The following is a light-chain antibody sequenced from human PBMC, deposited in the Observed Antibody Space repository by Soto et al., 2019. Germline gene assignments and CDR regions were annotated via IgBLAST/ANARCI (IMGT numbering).Light chain of an antibody. CDR2: DAS. CDR1: QSVSNN. Sequence: ILMTQSPATLSVSPGERATLSCRASQSVSNNLAWYQQKPGQAPRLLIYDASTRATGIPARFSGSGSGTEFTLTISGLQSEDFAVYYCQQYKNWPPWTFGQGPKVEIK. CDR3: QQYKNWPPWT. J-gene: IGKJ1*01. V-gene: IGKV3-15*01.